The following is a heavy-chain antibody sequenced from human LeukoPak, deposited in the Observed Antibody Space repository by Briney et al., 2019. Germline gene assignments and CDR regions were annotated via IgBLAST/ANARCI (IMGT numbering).Heavy chain of an antibody. CDR2: ISSGGTYI. Sequence: GGSLRLSCAASGFTFSGYGMNWVRQAPGKGLEWVSSISSGGTYIYYADSMKGRFTISRDNAKNSLYLQMNSLRAEDTAVYYCARDGPPWYSSGWEPFDYWGQGTLVTVSS. J-gene: IGHJ4*02. D-gene: IGHD6-19*01. CDR1: GFTFSGYG. V-gene: IGHV3-21*01. CDR3: ARDGPPWYSSGWEPFDY.